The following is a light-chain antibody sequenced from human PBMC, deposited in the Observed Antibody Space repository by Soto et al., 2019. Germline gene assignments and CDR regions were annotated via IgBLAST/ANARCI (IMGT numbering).Light chain of an antibody. CDR2: GAS. V-gene: IGKV3-20*01. J-gene: IGKJ2*01. CDR3: QQYGNSPPNT. CDR1: QSVSSSY. Sequence: EIVLTQSPGTLSLSPGERATLSCRASQSVSSSYLAWYQQKPGQAPRLLIYGASSRATGIPDRFSGSGSGTDFTLTISRLEPADFAVYFCQQYGNSPPNTFGQGTKVEIK.